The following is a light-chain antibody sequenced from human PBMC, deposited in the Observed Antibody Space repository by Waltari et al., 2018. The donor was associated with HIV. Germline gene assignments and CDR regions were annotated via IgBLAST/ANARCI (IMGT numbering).Light chain of an antibody. Sequence: SHELTQPRSASVSPGQAARITCHGDALPERHVYWYQQQSGQATVLVIHEGSRRPSAIPESISGSTTGTMATLTISGAQVEDEADYYCFSTNSGGNQGLFGGGTKLIVL. J-gene: IGLJ2*01. V-gene: IGLV3-10*01. CDR3: FSTNSGGNQGL. CDR1: ALPERH. CDR2: EGS.